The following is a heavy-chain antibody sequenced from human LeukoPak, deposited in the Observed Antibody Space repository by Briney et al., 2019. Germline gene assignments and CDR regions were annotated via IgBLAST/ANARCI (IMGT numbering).Heavy chain of an antibody. CDR3: AISRRGYYDFWSGYYIGY. V-gene: IGHV1-69*05. J-gene: IGHJ4*02. D-gene: IGHD3-3*01. Sequence: ASVKVSCKASGGTFSSYAISWVRQAPGQGLEWMGRIIPIFGTANYAQKFQGRVTITTDESTSTAYMELSSLRSEDTAVYYCAISRRGYYDFWSGYYIGYWGQGTLVTVSS. CDR2: IIPIFGTA. CDR1: GGTFSSYA.